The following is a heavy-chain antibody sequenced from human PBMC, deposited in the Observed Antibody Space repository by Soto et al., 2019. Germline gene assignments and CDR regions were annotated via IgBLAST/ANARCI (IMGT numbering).Heavy chain of an antibody. J-gene: IGHJ4*02. V-gene: IGHV3-74*01. CDR1: GFTFSTYW. CDR2: ISNDGKNT. Sequence: EVQLVESGGGLVQPGGSLRLSCAASGFTFSTYWMHWVCQAPGKGLVWVSRISNDGKNTTYADSVKGRFTLSRDNAKNTLYLQMNSLRAEDTAVYYCARDRDTYGYAHFDYWGQGTLVTVSS. CDR3: ARDRDTYGYAHFDY. D-gene: IGHD5-18*01.